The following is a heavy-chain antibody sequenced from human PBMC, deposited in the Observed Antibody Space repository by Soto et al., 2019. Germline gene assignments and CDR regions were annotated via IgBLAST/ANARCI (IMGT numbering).Heavy chain of an antibody. CDR3: LQDMQLCRLDS. CDR2: INTDGSVA. V-gene: IGHV3-74*03. J-gene: IGHJ4*02. CDR1: GLTFRSYW. Sequence: EVQLVESGGGLVQPGESLRLSCAASGLTFRSYWMHWVRQAPGKGLVWVSRINTDGSVAMYVDSVKGRFTISRDNAKNTLYLHMNSLRADDSAVYYCLQDMQLCRLDSWGQGTLVTVSS. D-gene: IGHD2-15*01.